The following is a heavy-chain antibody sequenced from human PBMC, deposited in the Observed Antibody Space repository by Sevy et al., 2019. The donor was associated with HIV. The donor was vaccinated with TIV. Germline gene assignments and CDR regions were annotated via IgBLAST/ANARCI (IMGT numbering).Heavy chain of an antibody. CDR3: ATGLGKSDFDY. CDR1: GFTFSNAW. D-gene: IGHD3-9*01. CDR2: IKSKIDGATR. J-gene: IGHJ4*02. Sequence: GGSLRLSCAASGFTFSNAWMSWVRQAPGKGLEWVGRIKSKIDGATRDLAAPVKGRITISRDDSRNTLYLQMNSLQTDDTGVYYCATGLGKSDFDYWGQGTLVTVSS. V-gene: IGHV3-15*01.